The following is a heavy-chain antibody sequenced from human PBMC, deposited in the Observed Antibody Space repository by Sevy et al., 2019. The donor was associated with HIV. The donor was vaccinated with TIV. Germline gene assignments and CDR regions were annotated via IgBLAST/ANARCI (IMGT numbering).Heavy chain of an antibody. Sequence: GGSLRLSCAASGFSITETYMTWVRQAPGKGLEWISVLYAGDNKFYSDSVKGRFTVSKDISKNTLYLQMTSLTIEDTATYYCARDPTVRGWLDSWGLGTLVTVSS. CDR3: ARDPTVRGWLDS. V-gene: IGHV3-53*05. CDR1: GFSITETY. D-gene: IGHD4-4*01. CDR2: LYAGDNK. J-gene: IGHJ4*02.